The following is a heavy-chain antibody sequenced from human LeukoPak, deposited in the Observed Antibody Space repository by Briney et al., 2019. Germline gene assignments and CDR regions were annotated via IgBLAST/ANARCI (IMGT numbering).Heavy chain of an antibody. J-gene: IGHJ3*02. CDR1: VGAISSYY. V-gene: IGHV4-4*07. CDR3: ARGGRITIFGVVITRGDAFDI. D-gene: IGHD3-3*01. Sequence: SETLSLTCTVSVGAISSYYWIWLRQPAGKGLEWVGRIYTSRSTNFNPSLKSRVTMSVDTSKNQFSLQLSSVTAADTAVYYCARGGRITIFGVVITRGDAFDIWGQGTMVTVSS. CDR2: IYTSRST.